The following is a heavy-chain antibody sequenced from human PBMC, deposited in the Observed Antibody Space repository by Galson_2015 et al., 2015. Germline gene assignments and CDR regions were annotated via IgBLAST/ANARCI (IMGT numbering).Heavy chain of an antibody. CDR2: IYPGDSDT. V-gene: IGHV5-51*01. Sequence: QSGAEVKKPGESLKISCKGPGYSFTSYWIGWVRQMPGKGLEWMGIIYPGDSDTRYSPSFQGQVTISADKSISTAYLQWSSLKASDTAMYYCARGPGSSSWTDYFDYWGQGTLVTVSS. CDR3: ARGPGSSSWTDYFDY. D-gene: IGHD6-13*01. J-gene: IGHJ4*02. CDR1: GYSFTSYW.